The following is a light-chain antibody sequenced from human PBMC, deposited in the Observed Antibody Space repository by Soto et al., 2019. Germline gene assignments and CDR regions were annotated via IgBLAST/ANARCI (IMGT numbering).Light chain of an antibody. CDR3: QQYNSYSWT. J-gene: IGKJ1*01. CDR1: QGIGFY. CDR2: DAS. V-gene: IGKV1-13*02. Sequence: AIQLAQSPSSMSASVGDRVTISCRASQGIGFYLAWYQQKPGNAPKLLIYDASTLESGVPSRFSGSRSGTEFTLTISSLQPDDFATYYCQQYNSYSWTFGQGTKVDIK.